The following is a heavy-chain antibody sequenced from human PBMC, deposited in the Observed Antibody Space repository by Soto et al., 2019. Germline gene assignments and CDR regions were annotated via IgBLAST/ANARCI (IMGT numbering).Heavy chain of an antibody. CDR3: AKDRNYPRDQFHN. V-gene: IGHV3-23*01. CDR1: GFTFNNYA. J-gene: IGHJ4*02. Sequence: GSLRLSCAASGFTFNNYAMSWVRQAPGKGLEWVSAISANGQGIYYADSVKGRFIISRDSSKNTVFLHMDSLTAEDTAVYYCAKDRNYPRDQFHNWGQGTLVTLSS. CDR2: ISANGQGI. D-gene: IGHD1-7*01.